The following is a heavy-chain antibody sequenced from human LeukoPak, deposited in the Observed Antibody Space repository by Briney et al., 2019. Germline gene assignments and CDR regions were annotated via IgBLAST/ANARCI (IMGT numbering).Heavy chain of an antibody. D-gene: IGHD4-17*01. Sequence: GGSLRLSCAASGFTFSSYAMSRVRQAPGKGLEWVSTISGSGATTYFSDSVKGRFTISRDNSKNTLYLQMNSLRGEDTAVYYCARSENGDYVAWGQGALVTVYS. CDR3: ARSENGDYVA. CDR2: ISGSGATT. J-gene: IGHJ5*02. CDR1: GFTFSSYA. V-gene: IGHV3-23*01.